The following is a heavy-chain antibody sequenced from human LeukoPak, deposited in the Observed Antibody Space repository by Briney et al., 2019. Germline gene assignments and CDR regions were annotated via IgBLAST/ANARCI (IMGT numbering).Heavy chain of an antibody. CDR2: ISSSSTI. CDR1: GFTFSSYS. J-gene: IGHJ6*03. CDR3: ARGDSWNSYYYYYMDV. Sequence: GGTLRLSCAASGFTFSSYSMNWVRQAPGKGLEWVSYISSSSTIYYADSVKGRFTISRDNAKNSLFLQMNSLRAEDTAVYYCARGDSWNSYYYYYMDVWVKGTSVTVSS. V-gene: IGHV3-48*04. D-gene: IGHD1-7*01.